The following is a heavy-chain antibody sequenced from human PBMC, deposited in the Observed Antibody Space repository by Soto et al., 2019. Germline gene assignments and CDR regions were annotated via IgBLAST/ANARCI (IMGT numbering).Heavy chain of an antibody. J-gene: IGHJ6*02. Sequence: GESLKISCNGSGYSFTSYWICWVRQMPWKGLEWMGIIYPGDSDTRYSPSFQGQVTISADKSISTAYLQWSSLKASDTAMYYCARHSADYYGSGSYYSPLYGMDVWGQGTTVTVSS. CDR3: ARHSADYYGSGSYYSPLYGMDV. V-gene: IGHV5-51*01. CDR2: IYPGDSDT. D-gene: IGHD3-10*01. CDR1: GYSFTSYW.